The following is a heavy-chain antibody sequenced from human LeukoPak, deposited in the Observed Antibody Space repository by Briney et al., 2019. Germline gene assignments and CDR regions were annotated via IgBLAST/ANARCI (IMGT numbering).Heavy chain of an antibody. Sequence: PGGSLRLSCAASGFTFSSYGMHWVRQAPGKGLEWVAVISYDGSNKYYADSVKGRFTISRDNSKNTLYLQMNSLRAEDTAVYYCAKDTRPLGGYYEPGSYGMDVWGQGTTVTVSS. J-gene: IGHJ6*02. V-gene: IGHV3-30*18. CDR2: ISYDGSNK. CDR1: GFTFSSYG. CDR3: AKDTRPLGGYYEPGSYGMDV. D-gene: IGHD3-22*01.